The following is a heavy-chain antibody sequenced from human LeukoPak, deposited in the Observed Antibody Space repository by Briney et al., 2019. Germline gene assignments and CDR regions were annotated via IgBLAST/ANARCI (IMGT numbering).Heavy chain of an antibody. Sequence: ASVKVSCKASGYTFTGYYMHWVRQAPGQGLEWMGWINPNSGGTNYAQKLQGRVTMTTDTSTSTAYMELRSLRSDDTAVYYCARGDTKTKKFIAAAGTRGAFDIWGQGTMVTVSS. CDR2: INPNSGGT. CDR1: GYTFTGYY. D-gene: IGHD6-13*01. V-gene: IGHV1-2*02. CDR3: ARGDTKTKKFIAAAGTRGAFDI. J-gene: IGHJ3*02.